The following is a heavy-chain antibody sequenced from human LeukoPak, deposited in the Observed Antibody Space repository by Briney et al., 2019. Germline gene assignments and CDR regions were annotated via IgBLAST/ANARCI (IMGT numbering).Heavy chain of an antibody. CDR1: GFTFSTYA. D-gene: IGHD6-6*01. V-gene: IGHV3-23*01. CDR3: AKSGGGISARRNCDY. J-gene: IGHJ4*02. Sequence: GGSLRLSCAASGFTFSTYAMSWVRQAPGKGLEWVSAISGSGSSTYYADSVKGRFTISRDNSKNTLYLQMNSLRAEDTAVYYCAKSGGGISARRNCDYWGQGTLVTVSS. CDR2: ISGSGSST.